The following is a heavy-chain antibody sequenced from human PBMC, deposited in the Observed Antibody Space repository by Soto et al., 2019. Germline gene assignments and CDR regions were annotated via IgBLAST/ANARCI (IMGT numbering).Heavy chain of an antibody. CDR2: IKSKTDGGTT. Sequence: GGSLRLSCAASGVTFSNAWMSWVRQAPGKGLEWVGRIKSKTDGGTTDYAAPVKGRFTISRDDSKNTLYLQMNSLKTEDTAVYYCTTEMGFDWPIDYWGQGTLVTVSS. V-gene: IGHV3-15*01. D-gene: IGHD3-9*01. CDR3: TTEMGFDWPIDY. J-gene: IGHJ4*02. CDR1: GVTFSNAW.